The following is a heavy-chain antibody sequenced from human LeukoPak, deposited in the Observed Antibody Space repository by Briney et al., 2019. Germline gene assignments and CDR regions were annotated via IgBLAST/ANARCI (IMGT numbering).Heavy chain of an antibody. J-gene: IGHJ4*02. CDR3: AKEPSGSTSCYPDY. D-gene: IGHD2-2*01. Sequence: TGGSLRLSCAVSGFTFSSFAMSWVRQAPGKGLEWVSVTSDSGGTTFYADSVKGRFTISRDNSKNTLYLQMNSLRAEDTAVYYCAKEPSGSTSCYPDYWGQGTLVTVSS. V-gene: IGHV3-23*01. CDR2: TSDSGGTT. CDR1: GFTFSSFA.